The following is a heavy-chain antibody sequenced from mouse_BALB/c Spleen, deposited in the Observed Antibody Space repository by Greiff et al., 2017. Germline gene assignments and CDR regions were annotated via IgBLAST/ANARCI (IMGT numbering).Heavy chain of an antibody. V-gene: IGHV5-15*02. D-gene: IGHD2-3*01. CDR2: ISNLAYSI. CDR1: GFTFSDYG. J-gene: IGHJ4*01. CDR3: ARVDGYYGESAMDY. Sequence: EVKVVESGGGLVQPGGSRKLSCAASGFTFSDYGMAWVRQAPGKGPEWVAFISNLAYSIYYADTVTGRFTISRENAKNTLYLEMSSLRSEDTAMYYCARVDGYYGESAMDYWGQGTSVTVSS.